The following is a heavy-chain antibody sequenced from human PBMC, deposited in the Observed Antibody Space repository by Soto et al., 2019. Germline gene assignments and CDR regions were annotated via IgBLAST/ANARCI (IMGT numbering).Heavy chain of an antibody. Sequence: EVQLAETGGGLIQPGGSLRLSCAASRLTVSSNYISCVRQAPGKGVEWVSLIYCGGSTYYADSVKGRITISRYNTKNTLYLQMNRLIAEDTDVDYGARGVGAYNGFDPWGQGTRVTVSS. V-gene: IGHV3-53*02. J-gene: IGHJ5*02. CDR3: ARGVGAYNGFDP. CDR1: RLTVSSNY. D-gene: IGHD1-26*01. CDR2: IYCGGST.